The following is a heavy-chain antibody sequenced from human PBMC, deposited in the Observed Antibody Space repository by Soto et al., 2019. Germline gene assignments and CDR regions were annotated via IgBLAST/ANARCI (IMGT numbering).Heavy chain of an antibody. CDR1: AFSFTNAW. D-gene: IGHD5-18*01. CDR2: IKSITDGETT. Sequence: GGSLRLSCVASAFSFTNAWMSWVRQAPGKGLEWVGRIKSITDGETTDYAAPVKGRFTISRDDSNNTLYLQMNSLKTEDTAVYYCSTGRSTYGLDSWGQGTLVTVSS. CDR3: STGRSTYGLDS. J-gene: IGHJ4*02. V-gene: IGHV3-15*01.